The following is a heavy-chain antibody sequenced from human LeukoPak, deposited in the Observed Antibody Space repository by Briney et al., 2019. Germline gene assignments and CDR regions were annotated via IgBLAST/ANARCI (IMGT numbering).Heavy chain of an antibody. CDR3: AKAILPATILSFNDY. J-gene: IGHJ4*02. V-gene: IGHV3-23*01. CDR2: ISGCGSST. D-gene: IGHD2-2*02. CDR1: GFTFSSYA. Sequence: GGSLRLSCAASGFTFSSYAMSWVRQAPGKGLERVSTISGCGSSTYYADSVKGRFTISRDNSKNTLYLQMNSLRAEDTAIYYCAKAILPATILSFNDYWGQGTLVTVSS.